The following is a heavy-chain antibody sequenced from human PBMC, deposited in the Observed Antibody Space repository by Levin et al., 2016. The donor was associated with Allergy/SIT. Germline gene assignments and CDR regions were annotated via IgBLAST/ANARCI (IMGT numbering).Heavy chain of an antibody. Sequence: GESLKISCAASGFTLGDHYMDWVRQTPGKGLEWVGRSGDKLNSYTTEYAASVTGRFNISRDGSENSLYLQMNSLKTEDMAVYYCAREVRSSRSPRYKGMDVWGQGTTVTVSS. CDR3: AREVRSSRSPRYKGMDV. J-gene: IGHJ6*02. CDR2: SGDKLNSYTT. V-gene: IGHV3-72*01. CDR1: GFTLGDHY. D-gene: IGHD2-2*01.